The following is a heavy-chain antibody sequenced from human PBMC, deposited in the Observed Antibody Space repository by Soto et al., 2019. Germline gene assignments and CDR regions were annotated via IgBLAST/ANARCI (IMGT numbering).Heavy chain of an antibody. D-gene: IGHD3-22*01. CDR3: AKDKSSGYVGQKGIYGMDV. CDR2: ISYDGSNK. J-gene: IGHJ6*02. Sequence: GGSLRLSCAASGFTFSSYGMHWVRQAPGKGLEWVAVISYDGSNKYYADSVKGRFTISRDNSKNTLYLQMNSLRAEDTAVYYCAKDKSSGYVGQKGIYGMDVWGQGTTVTVSS. CDR1: GFTFSSYG. V-gene: IGHV3-30*18.